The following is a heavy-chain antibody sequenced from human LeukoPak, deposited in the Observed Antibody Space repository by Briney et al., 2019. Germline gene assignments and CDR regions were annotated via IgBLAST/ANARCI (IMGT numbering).Heavy chain of an antibody. CDR3: ASGFMALKGEYYFDY. CDR1: GFTFSSYE. V-gene: IGHV3-48*03. D-gene: IGHD3-10*01. Sequence: GGSLRLSCAASGFTFSSYEMNWVRQAPGKGLEWVSYISSSGSTIYYADSVKGRFTISRDNAKNSLYLQMNSLRAEDTAVYYCASGFMALKGEYYFDYWGQGTLVTVSS. CDR2: ISSSGSTI. J-gene: IGHJ4*02.